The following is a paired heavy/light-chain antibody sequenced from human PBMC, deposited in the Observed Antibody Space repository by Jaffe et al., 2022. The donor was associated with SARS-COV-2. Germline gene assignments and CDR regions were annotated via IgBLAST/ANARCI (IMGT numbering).Heavy chain of an antibody. CDR2: VYLTRPT. Sequence: QVQLQESGPGLVKPSETLSLTCKVSGTSITSGSYFWTWIRQRAGKGLEWIGRVYLTRPTDYNPSLWSRVSISLDVSRSQFSLSLRSVTAEDTAVYYCAREQAVPADIDVFYYYGFDVWGRGATVTVSS. CDR1: GTSITSGSYF. CDR3: AREQAVPADIDVFYYYGFDV. V-gene: IGHV4-61*02. J-gene: IGHJ6*02. D-gene: IGHD2-2*01.
Light chain of an antibody. CDR3: QQSYRPPYT. Sequence: DIQMTQSPPSVAASVGDGVTITCRASQSIDRYLNWYQQRLGEAPKLLIYGAYSLQSGFPSRFSGRGSGTEFNLTITSLQPEDFASYYCQQSYRPPYTFGQGTKLDIK. J-gene: IGKJ2*01. CDR2: GAY. V-gene: IGKV1-39*01. CDR1: QSIDRY.